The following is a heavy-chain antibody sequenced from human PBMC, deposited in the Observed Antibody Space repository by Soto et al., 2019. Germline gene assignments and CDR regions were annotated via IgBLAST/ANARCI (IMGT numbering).Heavy chain of an antibody. D-gene: IGHD6-13*01. Sequence: VCWEVCGDRLEELSMRSVRHYPGKGLEWMGGFDPEDGETIYAQKFQGRVTMTEDTSTDTAYMELSSLRSEDTAVYYCATPWQQLVGYYGMDVWGQGTTVTVSS. J-gene: IGHJ6*02. CDR3: ATPWQQLVGYYGMDV. V-gene: IGHV1-24*01. CDR1: GDRLEELS. CDR2: FDPEDGET.